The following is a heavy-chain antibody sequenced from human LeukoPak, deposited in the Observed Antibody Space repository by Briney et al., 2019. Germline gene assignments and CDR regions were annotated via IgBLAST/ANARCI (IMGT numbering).Heavy chain of an antibody. CDR1: GFTFSRYA. J-gene: IGHJ4*02. CDR3: AKELERTLLEY. D-gene: IGHD1-1*01. Sequence: GGSLRLSCAASGFTFSRYAMTWVRQAPGKGLEWVSVISGRGGTTDYADSVKGRFTISRDSSKNTLYLKMKSLRAEDTAVYYCAKELERTLLEYWGQGTLVTVSS. CDR2: ISGRGGTT. V-gene: IGHV3-23*01.